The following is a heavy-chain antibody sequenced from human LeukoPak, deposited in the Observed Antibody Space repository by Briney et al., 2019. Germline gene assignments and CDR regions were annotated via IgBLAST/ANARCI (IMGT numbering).Heavy chain of an antibody. Sequence: GGSLRLSCTASGFTFSSYEMNWVRQAPGKGLEWVSYISSSGSTIYYADSVKGRFTISRDNAKNSLYLQMNSLRAEDAAVYYCARDKPYYYDSSGYFSSDSDAFDIWGQGTMVTVSS. CDR2: ISSSGSTI. D-gene: IGHD3-22*01. CDR3: ARDKPYYYDSSGYFSSDSDAFDI. V-gene: IGHV3-48*03. J-gene: IGHJ3*02. CDR1: GFTFSSYE.